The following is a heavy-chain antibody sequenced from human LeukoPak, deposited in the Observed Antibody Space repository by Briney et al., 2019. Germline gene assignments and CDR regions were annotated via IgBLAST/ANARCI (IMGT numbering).Heavy chain of an antibody. V-gene: IGHV3-30*03. J-gene: IGHJ4*02. CDR3: ASGGGRGASYFDY. CDR1: GFTFSSYG. D-gene: IGHD3-16*01. CDR2: ISYDGSNK. Sequence: GGSLRLSCAASGFTFSSYGMHWVRQAPGKGLEWVAVISYDGSNKYYADSVKGRFTISRDNSKNTLYLQMNNLRAEDTAVYYCASGGGRGASYFDYWGQGTLVTVSS.